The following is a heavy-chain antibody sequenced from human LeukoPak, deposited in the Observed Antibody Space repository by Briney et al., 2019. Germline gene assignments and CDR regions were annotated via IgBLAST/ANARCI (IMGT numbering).Heavy chain of an antibody. D-gene: IGHD6-13*01. Sequence: PGGSLRLSCAASGFTFSSYAMSWVRQAPGKGLEWVSAISGSGGSTYYADSVKGRFTISRDNSKNTLYLQMNSLRAEDTAVYYCAKATGIAAAGTYYFDYWGQGTLVTVSS. CDR2: ISGSGGST. V-gene: IGHV3-23*01. CDR1: GFTFSSYA. J-gene: IGHJ4*02. CDR3: AKATGIAAAGTYYFDY.